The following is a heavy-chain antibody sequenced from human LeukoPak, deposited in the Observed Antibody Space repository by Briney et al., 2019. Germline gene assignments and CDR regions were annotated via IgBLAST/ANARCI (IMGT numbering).Heavy chain of an antibody. CDR2: IYYSGST. CDR1: GGSIGSYY. J-gene: IGHJ4*02. D-gene: IGHD3-10*01. CDR3: ARARITMVRGVISPYYFDY. Sequence: PSETLSLTCTVSGGSIGSYYWSWIRQPPGKGLEWIGYIYYSGSTNYNPSLKSRVTISVDTSKNQFSLKLSSVTAADTAVYYCARARITMVRGVISPYYFDYWGQGTLVTVSS. V-gene: IGHV4-59*01.